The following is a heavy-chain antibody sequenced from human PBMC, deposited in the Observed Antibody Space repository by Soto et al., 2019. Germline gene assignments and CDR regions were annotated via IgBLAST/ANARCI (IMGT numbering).Heavy chain of an antibody. V-gene: IGHV4-59*08. J-gene: IGHJ6*03. CDR1: GGSISSYY. CDR2: IYYSGST. Sequence: SETLSLTCTVSGGSISSYYWSWIRQPPGKGLEWIGYIYYSGSTNYNPSLKSRVTISVDTSKNQFSLKLSSVTAADTAVYYCARLRPDSERERLFYYYYMDVWGKGTTVTVSS. CDR3: ARLRPDSERERLFYYYYMDV. D-gene: IGHD1-1*01.